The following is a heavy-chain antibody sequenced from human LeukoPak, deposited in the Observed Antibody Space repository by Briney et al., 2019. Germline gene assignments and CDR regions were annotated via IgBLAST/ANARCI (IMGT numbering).Heavy chain of an antibody. CDR1: GGTFSSYA. J-gene: IGHJ4*02. CDR2: IIPIFGTA. V-gene: IGHV1-69*13. CDR3: ARHGGIFELAHYFDY. D-gene: IGHD2-15*01. Sequence: ASVKVSCKASGGTFSSYAISWVRQAPGQGLEWMGGIIPIFGTANYAQKFQGRVTITADESTSTAYMELSSLRSEDTAVYYCARHGGIFELAHYFDYWGQGTLVTVSS.